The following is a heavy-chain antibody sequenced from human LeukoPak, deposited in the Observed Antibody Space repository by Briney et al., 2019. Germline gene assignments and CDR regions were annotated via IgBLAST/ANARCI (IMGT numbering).Heavy chain of an antibody. V-gene: IGHV1-8*01. Sequence: ASVKVSCKASGYTFTSYDINWVRQATGQGLEWMGWMNPNSGNTGYAQKFQGRVTMTRNTSISTAYMELSSLRSEDTAVYYCAIRYGSGEKYYYYYYMDVWGKGTTVTVSS. CDR3: AIRYGSGEKYYYYYYMDV. J-gene: IGHJ6*03. D-gene: IGHD3-10*01. CDR2: MNPNSGNT. CDR1: GYTFTSYD.